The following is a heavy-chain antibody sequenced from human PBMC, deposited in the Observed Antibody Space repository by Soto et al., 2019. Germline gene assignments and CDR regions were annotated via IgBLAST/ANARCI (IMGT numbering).Heavy chain of an antibody. D-gene: IGHD1-26*01. Sequence: GGSLRLSXAASGFIFENFGMSWVRQAPGKGLEWISSISGSGFKKYYADSVKGRFTISRDNSKSTVYLELNNLSAEDTAVYHCAKNQGVELVPLATVDWFDPWGQGSVVTVSS. CDR3: AKNQGVELVPLATVDWFDP. CDR2: ISGSGFKK. J-gene: IGHJ5*02. CDR1: GFIFENFG. V-gene: IGHV3-23*01.